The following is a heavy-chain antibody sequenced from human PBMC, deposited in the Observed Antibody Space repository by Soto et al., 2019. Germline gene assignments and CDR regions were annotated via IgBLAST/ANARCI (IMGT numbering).Heavy chain of an antibody. D-gene: IGHD6-19*01. J-gene: IGHJ4*02. CDR3: AREASGSGWWSQGSFES. CDR2: LYSSGST. Sequence: EVHLVESGGGLVQPGGSLRLSCAASGFTVSNNYMSWVRQAPGKRLEWVSSLYSSGSTYYADSVKGRFTVSRDISENTLDLQMNSLRVEDTAVYSCAREASGSGWWSQGSFESWGQGTLVTVSS. CDR1: GFTVSNNY. V-gene: IGHV3-66*01.